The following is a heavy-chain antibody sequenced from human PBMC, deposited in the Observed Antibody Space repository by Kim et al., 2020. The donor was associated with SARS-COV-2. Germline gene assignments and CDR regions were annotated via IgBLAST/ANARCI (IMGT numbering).Heavy chain of an antibody. CDR3: LKGGWGWIWDH. D-gene: IGHD2-2*03. Sequence: GGSLRLSCTTSGFTFTGYAMSWVRQAPGKGLEWVSSIDGSDGPTYYVDSVKGRFTISRDASKSTLYLWMTSLRADDTAVYYCLKGGWGWIWDHWGQGA. CDR2: IDGSDGPT. CDR1: GFTFTGYA. V-gene: IGHV3-23*01. J-gene: IGHJ4*02.